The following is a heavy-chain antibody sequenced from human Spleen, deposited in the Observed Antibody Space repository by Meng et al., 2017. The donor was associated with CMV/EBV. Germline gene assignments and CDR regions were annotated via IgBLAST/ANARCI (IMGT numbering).Heavy chain of an antibody. CDR2: IYYSGST. CDR3: AKDIRPAAVWGDAFDI. CDR1: AGSHSCSSYY. J-gene: IGHJ3*02. V-gene: IGHV4-39*07. Sequence: QLQVSGRSLLRPTAPPPLHGPDCAGSHSCSSYYSGWIRQPQGKGLEWIGSIYYSGSTYYSPSLKSRVTISVDTSKNQFSLKLSSVPAADTAVYYCAKDIRPAAVWGDAFDIWGQGTMLTVSS. D-gene: IGHD2-2*01.